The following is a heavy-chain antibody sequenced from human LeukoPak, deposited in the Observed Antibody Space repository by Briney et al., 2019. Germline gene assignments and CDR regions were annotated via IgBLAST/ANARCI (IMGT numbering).Heavy chain of an antibody. Sequence: NPSETLSLTCTVSGGSISSYHWSWIRQPPGKGLEWIGNIYDSGSTNYNPSLKSRVTISVDTSKNQFSLKLTSVTAADTAVYYCARLTGSGYLRRGFDPWGQGTLVTVSS. V-gene: IGHV4-59*08. CDR1: GGSISSYH. CDR3: ARLTGSGYLRRGFDP. CDR2: IYDSGST. J-gene: IGHJ5*02. D-gene: IGHD3-22*01.